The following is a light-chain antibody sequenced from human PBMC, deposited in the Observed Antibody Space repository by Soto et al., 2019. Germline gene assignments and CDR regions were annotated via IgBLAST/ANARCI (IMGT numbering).Light chain of an antibody. CDR2: AAS. CDR3: QQSYSTPRT. J-gene: IGKJ1*01. Sequence: DIQMTQIPSFLSAPVGDRVTITCRASQSISSYLNWYQQKPGKAPKLLIYAASSLQSGVPSRFSGSGSGTDFTLTISSLQPEDFATYYCQQSYSTPRTFGQGTKVDI. CDR1: QSISSY. V-gene: IGKV1-39*01.